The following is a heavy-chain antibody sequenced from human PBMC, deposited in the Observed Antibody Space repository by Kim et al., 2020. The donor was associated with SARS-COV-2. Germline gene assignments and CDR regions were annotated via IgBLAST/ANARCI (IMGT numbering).Heavy chain of an antibody. CDR1: GFIFGNYA. CDR3: AKDHARSGWPTFDS. Sequence: GGSLRLSCSASGFIFGNYAMSWVRQAPGKGPEWVASVNNGGNAYYGDSAKGRFTVSRDNVKNTLDLQMNSLRVEDTALYYCAKDHARSGWPTFDSWGQGTRVTVSS. CDR2: VNNGGNA. D-gene: IGHD6-19*01. J-gene: IGHJ4*02. V-gene: IGHV3-23*02.